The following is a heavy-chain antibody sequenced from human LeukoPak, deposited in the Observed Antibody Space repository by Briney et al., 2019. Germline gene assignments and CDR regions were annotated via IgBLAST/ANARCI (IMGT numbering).Heavy chain of an antibody. CDR3: ARIAAVAARRAFDI. CDR1: GGSISSGSYY. J-gene: IGHJ3*02. V-gene: IGHV4-61*02. Sequence: SQTLSLTCTVSGGSISSGSYYWSWIRQPAGKVLEWIGRIYTSGSTNYNPSLKSRVTMSVDTSKNQFSLKLSSVTAADTAVYYCARIAAVAARRAFDIWGQGTMVTVSS. CDR2: IYTSGST. D-gene: IGHD6-19*01.